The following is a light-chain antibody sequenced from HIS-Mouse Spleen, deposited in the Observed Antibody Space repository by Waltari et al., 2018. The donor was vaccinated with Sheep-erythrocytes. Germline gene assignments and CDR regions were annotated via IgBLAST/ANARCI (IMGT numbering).Light chain of an antibody. Sequence: DIQLTQSPSFLSASVGDRVTITCRASQGISSSLAWNPQKPGKAPTLLISASSTLQSGVPSRFSGSGSGTEFTLTISSLQPEDFATYYCQQLNSYPHTFGQGTKLEIK. CDR3: QQLNSYPHT. J-gene: IGKJ2*01. CDR1: QGISSS. CDR2: ASS. V-gene: IGKV1-9*01.